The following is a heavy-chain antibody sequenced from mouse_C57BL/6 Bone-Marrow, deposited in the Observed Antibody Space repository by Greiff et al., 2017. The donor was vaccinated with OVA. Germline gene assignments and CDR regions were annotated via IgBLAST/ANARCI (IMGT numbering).Heavy chain of an antibody. D-gene: IGHD2-1*01. CDR2: IYPGDGDT. Sequence: VKLQQSGAELVKPGASVKISCKASGYAFSSYWMNWVKQRPGKGLEWIGQIYPGDGDTNYNGKFKGKATLTADKSSSTAYMQLSSLTSEDSAVYFCARRGDGNYVAFFDYWGQGTTLTVSS. CDR1: GYAFSSYW. J-gene: IGHJ2*01. V-gene: IGHV1-80*01. CDR3: ARRGDGNYVAFFDY.